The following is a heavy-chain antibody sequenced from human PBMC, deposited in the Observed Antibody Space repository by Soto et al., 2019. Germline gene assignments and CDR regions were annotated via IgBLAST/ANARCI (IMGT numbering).Heavy chain of an antibody. J-gene: IGHJ6*02. CDR1: GFSLSTGGVG. CDR3: AHSRCGGDCLQSYSSHYYYGMDV. Sequence: QITLKESGPSLVKPTQTLTLTCTFSGFSLSTGGVGVGWIRQPPGKALEWLELIYWDDDKRYSPSLRSRLTVTKYTSKNQVVLTMTNMDPVDTATYYCAHSRCGGDCLQSYSSHYYYGMDVWGQGTTVTVSS. CDR2: IYWDDDK. D-gene: IGHD2-21*02. V-gene: IGHV2-5*02.